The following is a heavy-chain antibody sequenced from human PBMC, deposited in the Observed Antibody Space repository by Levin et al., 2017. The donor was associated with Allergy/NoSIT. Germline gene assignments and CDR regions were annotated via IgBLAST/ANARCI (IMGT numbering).Heavy chain of an antibody. CDR3: ARVGAYYDSSPAGYFQH. CDR2: ISYDGSNK. Sequence: PGGSLRLSCAASGFTFSSYAMHWVRQAPGKGLEWVAVISYDGSNKYYADSVKGRFTISRDNSKNTLYLQMNSLRAEDTAVYYCARVGAYYDSSPAGYFQHWGQGTLVTVSS. D-gene: IGHD3-22*01. CDR1: GFTFSSYA. J-gene: IGHJ1*01. V-gene: IGHV3-30*04.